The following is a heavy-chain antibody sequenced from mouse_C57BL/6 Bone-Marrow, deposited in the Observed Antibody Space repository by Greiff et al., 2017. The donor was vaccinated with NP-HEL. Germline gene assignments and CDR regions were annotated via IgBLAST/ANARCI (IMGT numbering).Heavy chain of an antibody. CDR2: ISGGGGNT. CDR1: GFTFSSYT. D-gene: IGHD2-4*01. V-gene: IGHV5-9*01. Sequence: EVKLVESGGGLVKPGGSLKLSCAASGFTFSSYTMSWVRQTPEKRLEWVATISGGGGNTYYPDSVKGRFTISRDNATNTLYLQMSSLRSADTALYDSARHSLYDYPDYWGQGTTLTVSA. J-gene: IGHJ2*01. CDR3: ARHSLYDYPDY.